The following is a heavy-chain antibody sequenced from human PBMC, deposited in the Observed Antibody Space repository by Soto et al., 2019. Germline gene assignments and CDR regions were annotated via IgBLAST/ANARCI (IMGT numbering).Heavy chain of an antibody. D-gene: IGHD2-15*01. J-gene: IGHJ4*02. Sequence: GGFLRLSCAASGFTFSSYWMHWVRQAPGKGLVWVSRINSDGSSTSYADSVKGRFTISRDNAKNTLYLQMNSLRAEDTAVYYCARVVVVAATTFDYWGQGTLVTVSS. CDR3: ARVVVVAATTFDY. V-gene: IGHV3-74*01. CDR2: INSDGSST. CDR1: GFTFSSYW.